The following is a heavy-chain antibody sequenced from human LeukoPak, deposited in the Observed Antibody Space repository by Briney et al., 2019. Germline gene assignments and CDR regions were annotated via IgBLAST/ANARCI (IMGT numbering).Heavy chain of an antibody. CDR2: IKSKTDGGTT. CDR1: GFTFSNAW. Sequence: PGGSLRLSCAASGFTFSNAWMSWARQASGKGLEWVGRIKSKTDGGTTDYAAPVKGRFTISRDDSKNTLFLQMNSLKTEDTAVYYCTTDPQYYDANYWGQGTLVTVSS. CDR3: TTDPQYYDANY. V-gene: IGHV3-15*01. D-gene: IGHD3-3*01. J-gene: IGHJ4*02.